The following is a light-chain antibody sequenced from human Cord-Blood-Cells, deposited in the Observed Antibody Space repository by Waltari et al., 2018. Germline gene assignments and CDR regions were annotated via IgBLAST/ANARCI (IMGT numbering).Light chain of an antibody. CDR3: CSYAARNVWV. Sequence: QAALTPHASVSGSPGQSITIACTVTSSGVGFYNLVSWYQQHPRKAPEVVVYEVISRPSGVSNRFTGSKSRNSASLTISGLQAEDAADYYCCSYAARNVWVFGGGTKLTVL. CDR2: EVI. J-gene: IGLJ3*02. CDR1: SSGVGFYNL. V-gene: IGLV2-23*02.